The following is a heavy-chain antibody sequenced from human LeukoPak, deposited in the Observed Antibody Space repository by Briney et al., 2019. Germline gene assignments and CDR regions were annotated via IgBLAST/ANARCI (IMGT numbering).Heavy chain of an antibody. V-gene: IGHV4-59*01. CDR2: IYYSGST. J-gene: IGHJ4*02. Sequence: PSETLSLTCTLSGGSISSYYGSWIRQPPGEGREGIGYIYYSGSTNYNPALKSRVTISVDASKNQFSLKLSSVPAADTAVYYCARDPGGYYDSSGYYSHVGYFDYWGQGTLVTVSS. CDR1: GGSISSYY. D-gene: IGHD3-22*01. CDR3: ARDPGGYYDSSGYYSHVGYFDY.